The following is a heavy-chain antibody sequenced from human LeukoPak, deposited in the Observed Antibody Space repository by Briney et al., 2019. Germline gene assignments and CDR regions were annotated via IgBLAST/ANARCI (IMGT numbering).Heavy chain of an antibody. CDR3: VRTSGSYSGGGFDI. CDR2: IRNKANRYTT. J-gene: IGHJ3*02. V-gene: IGHV3-72*01. D-gene: IGHD1-26*01. Sequence: GGSLRLSCAASGFTFSDHYMDWVRQAPGKGLERVGRIRNKANRYTTEYAASVKGRFTFSRDDSKNSLYLQMNSLKTEDTAMYYCVRTSGSYSGGGFDIWGRGTMVTVSS. CDR1: GFTFSDHY.